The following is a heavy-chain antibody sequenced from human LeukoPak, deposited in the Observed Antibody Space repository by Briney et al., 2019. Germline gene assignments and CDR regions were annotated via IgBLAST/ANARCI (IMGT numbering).Heavy chain of an antibody. D-gene: IGHD2-2*01. CDR2: ISSSSSYI. V-gene: IGHV3-21*06. Sequence: GGSLRLSCAASGFTFNTYTMNWVRQAPGKGLEWVSSISSSSSYIYYADSLKGRFTISRDNAKNSLYLQMNSLSAEDTAVYYCASPYCSSTSCYAFDIWGQGTMVTVSS. CDR3: ASPYCSSTSCYAFDI. J-gene: IGHJ3*02. CDR1: GFTFNTYT.